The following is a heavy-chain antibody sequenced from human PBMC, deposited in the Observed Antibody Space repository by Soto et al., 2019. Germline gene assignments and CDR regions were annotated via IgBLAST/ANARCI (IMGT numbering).Heavy chain of an antibody. CDR2: IIPIFGPA. D-gene: IGHD1-1*01. CDR1: GGTFSSHS. J-gene: IGHJ6*02. V-gene: IGHV1-69*13. CDR3: ATGSFTSTGGRIGYHYNAMDV. Sequence: SVKVSCKSSGGTFSSHSINWVRQAPGQGLEWMGGIIPIFGPANFAKKFQGRVTITADESTTTAYMELSTLTSEDTAVYYCATGSFTSTGGRIGYHYNAMDVSGQGTTVTVSS.